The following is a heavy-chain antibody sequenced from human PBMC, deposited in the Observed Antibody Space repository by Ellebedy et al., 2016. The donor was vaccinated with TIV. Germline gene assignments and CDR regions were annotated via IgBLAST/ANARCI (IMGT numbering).Heavy chain of an antibody. CDR2: IYYSGSA. J-gene: IGHJ3*02. V-gene: IGHV4-30-4*01. D-gene: IGHD1-20*01. CDR3: ARGLTGNAFDI. Sequence: MPSETLSLTCTVPGGSINSGDYYWIWIRQPPGKGLEGVGYIYYSGSAYYNSSLKGRVKISVDRSKKQISLELNSVTAADTAVYFCARGLTGNAFDIWGQGTMVTVSS. CDR1: GGSINSGDYY.